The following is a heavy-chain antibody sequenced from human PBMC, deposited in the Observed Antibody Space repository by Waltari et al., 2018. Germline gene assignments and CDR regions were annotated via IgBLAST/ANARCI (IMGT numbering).Heavy chain of an antibody. J-gene: IGHJ4*02. Sequence: QLQLQESGPGLVKPSETLSLTCTVSGGSISSSSYYWGWIRQPPGKGLEWIGSIYYSGSTSYTPSLKSRVTISGDTSKNQFSLKLSSVTAADTAVYYCAWYNWNDVDYWGQGTLVTVSS. CDR2: IYYSGST. V-gene: IGHV4-39*01. CDR3: AWYNWNDVDY. CDR1: GGSISSSSYY. D-gene: IGHD1-20*01.